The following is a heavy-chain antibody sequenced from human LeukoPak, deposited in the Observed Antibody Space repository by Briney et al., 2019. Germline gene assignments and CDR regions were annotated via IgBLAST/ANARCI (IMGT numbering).Heavy chain of an antibody. J-gene: IGHJ4*02. Sequence: SETLSLTCTVSGGSISSYYWSWIRQPAGKGLDWIGRIYTSGSTNYNPSLMSRVTMSVDTSKNQFSLKLSSVTAADTAVYYCASTLLAGYLPFDYWGQGTLLTVSS. CDR2: IYTSGST. V-gene: IGHV4-4*07. CDR3: ASTLLAGYLPFDY. CDR1: GGSISSYY. D-gene: IGHD3-9*01.